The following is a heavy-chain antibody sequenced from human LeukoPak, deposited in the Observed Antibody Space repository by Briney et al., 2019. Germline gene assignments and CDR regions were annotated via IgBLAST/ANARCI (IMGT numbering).Heavy chain of an antibody. CDR2: IYYSGST. J-gene: IGHJ4*02. V-gene: IGHV4-59*01. Sequence: SETLSLTCTVSGGSISSYYWSWIRQPPGKGLEWIGYIYYSGSTNYNPSLKSRVTISVDTSKNQFSLKLSSVTAADTAVYYCAREIGSSSWYVYFDYWGQGTLVTVSS. CDR1: GGSISSYY. D-gene: IGHD6-13*01. CDR3: AREIGSSSWYVYFDY.